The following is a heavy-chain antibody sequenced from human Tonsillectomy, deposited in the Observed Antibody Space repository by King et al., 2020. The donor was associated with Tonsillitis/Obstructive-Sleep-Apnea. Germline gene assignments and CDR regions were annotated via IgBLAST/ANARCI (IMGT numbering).Heavy chain of an antibody. CDR2: INHSGST. CDR3: ARGWDYDFWSGYKNWFDP. V-gene: IGHV4-34*01. CDR1: GVSFSGYY. J-gene: IGHJ5*02. Sequence: VQLQQWGAGLLKPSETLSLTCAVYGVSFSGYYWSWIRQPPGKGLEWIGEINHSGSTNYNPSLKSRVTISVDTSKNQFSLKLSSVTAADTAVYYCARGWDYDFWSGYKNWFDPWGQGTLVTVSS. D-gene: IGHD3-3*01.